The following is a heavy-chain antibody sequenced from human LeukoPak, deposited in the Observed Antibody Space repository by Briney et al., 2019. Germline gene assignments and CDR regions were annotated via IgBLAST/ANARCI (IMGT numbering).Heavy chain of an antibody. Sequence: GASVKVSCKASGGTFSSYAISWVRQAPGQGLEWMGRIIPILGIANYAQKFQGRVTITADKSTSTAYMELSSLRSEDTAVYYCARAPPLWGGAATSMRGSDYWGQGTLVTVSS. CDR1: GGTFSSYA. J-gene: IGHJ4*02. CDR2: IIPILGIA. V-gene: IGHV1-69*04. D-gene: IGHD2-15*01. CDR3: ARAPPLWGGAATSMRGSDY.